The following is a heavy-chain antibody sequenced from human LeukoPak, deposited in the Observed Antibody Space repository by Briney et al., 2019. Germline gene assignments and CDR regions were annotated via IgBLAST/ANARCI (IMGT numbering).Heavy chain of an antibody. Sequence: GGSLRLSCAASGFTFSDYYMSWIRQAPGKGLEWVSYISSSGSTIYYADSVKGRFTISRDNAKNSLYLQMNSLRAEDTAVYYCARGSPSFYSSSSDYGMDVWGQGTTVTVSS. D-gene: IGHD6-6*01. CDR1: GFTFSDYY. J-gene: IGHJ6*02. CDR3: ARGSPSFYSSSSDYGMDV. V-gene: IGHV3-11*01. CDR2: ISSSGSTI.